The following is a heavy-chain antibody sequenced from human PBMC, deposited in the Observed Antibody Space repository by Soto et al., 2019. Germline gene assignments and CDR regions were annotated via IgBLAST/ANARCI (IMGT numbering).Heavy chain of an antibody. Sequence: QVRLQESGPGLLKPSETLSLTCTVSGGSINTFYWSWVRQPAGKGLEWIGRIFSSGRTSFNPSLESRVAMSVDTSKNHFSLNLSSVTAADMAVYYCAREGSYSAYNFAHGIQLWSFDFWGQGALVTVSS. J-gene: IGHJ4*02. CDR2: IFSSGRT. CDR3: AREGSYSAYNFAHGIQLWSFDF. V-gene: IGHV4-4*07. D-gene: IGHD5-12*01. CDR1: GGSINTFY.